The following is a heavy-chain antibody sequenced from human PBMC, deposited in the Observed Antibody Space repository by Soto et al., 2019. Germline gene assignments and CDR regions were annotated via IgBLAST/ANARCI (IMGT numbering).Heavy chain of an antibody. Sequence: PSETLSLTCTVSGGSISSSSYYWGWIRQPPGKGLEWIGSIYYSGSTYYNPSLKSRVTISVDTSKNQFSLRLSSVTAADTAVYYCARRPTTLFDPWGQGTLVTVSS. V-gene: IGHV4-39*01. CDR3: ARRPTTLFDP. CDR1: GGSISSSSYY. J-gene: IGHJ5*02. CDR2: IYYSGST. D-gene: IGHD1-7*01.